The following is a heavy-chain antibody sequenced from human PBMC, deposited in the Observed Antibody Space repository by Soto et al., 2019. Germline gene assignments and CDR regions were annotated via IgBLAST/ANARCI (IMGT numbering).Heavy chain of an antibody. CDR2: IYHGGST. J-gene: IGHJ6*02. CDR1: GGSMNNENYY. CDR3: ARGDPVKTRGDPGNGMAV. D-gene: IGHD2-21*01. Sequence: SETLSLTCTVSGGSMNNENYYWTWIRQHPGKGLEWIGYIYHGGSTHRNPSLKSRVTMSVDTSKNQFSLKLISVTAADTATYFCARGDPVKTRGDPGNGMAVWGQGTTVTVSS. V-gene: IGHV4-31*03.